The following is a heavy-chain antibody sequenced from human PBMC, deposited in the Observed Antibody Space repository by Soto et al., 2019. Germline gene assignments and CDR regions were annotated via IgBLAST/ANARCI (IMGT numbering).Heavy chain of an antibody. J-gene: IGHJ4*02. Sequence: GGSLRLAGAASRFTFSDYGMHWVRQAPGKGLEWVAGISHGATRKSYSDSVKGRFIISRDNSKKMLYLQLNSLRREDTAVYYCAKDWVGGSNRYQLDYWGRGTLVTVSS. CDR3: AKDWVGGSNRYQLDY. CDR2: ISHGATRK. D-gene: IGHD4-4*01. V-gene: IGHV3-30*18. CDR1: RFTFSDYG.